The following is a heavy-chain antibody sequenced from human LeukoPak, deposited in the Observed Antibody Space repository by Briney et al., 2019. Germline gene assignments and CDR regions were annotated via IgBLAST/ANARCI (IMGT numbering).Heavy chain of an antibody. V-gene: IGHV3-74*01. J-gene: IGHJ4*02. D-gene: IGHD1-26*01. CDR3: VRDNRSYNFDY. CDR1: GFTFSGYW. CDR2: IKSDGSVT. Sequence: GGSLRLSCAASGFTFSGYWMHWVRQAPGKGLVWVSCIKSDGSVTSIADSAKGRFTISRDNAKNTVYLQMNSLRAEDTAVYYCVRDNRSYNFDYWGQGTLVTVSS.